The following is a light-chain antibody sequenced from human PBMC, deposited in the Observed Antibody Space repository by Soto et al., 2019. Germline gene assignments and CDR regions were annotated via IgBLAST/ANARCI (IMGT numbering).Light chain of an antibody. V-gene: IGLV2-14*01. CDR1: SSDVGGYNY. CDR3: SSYTSSSVFV. CDR2: EVS. J-gene: IGLJ1*01. Sequence: QSLLTQPASVSGSPGQSITMSCTGTSSDVGGYNYVSWYQQHPGKAPKLMIYEVSNRPSGVSNRFSGSKSGNTASLTISGLQAEDEADYYCSSYTSSSVFVFGTGTKVTVL.